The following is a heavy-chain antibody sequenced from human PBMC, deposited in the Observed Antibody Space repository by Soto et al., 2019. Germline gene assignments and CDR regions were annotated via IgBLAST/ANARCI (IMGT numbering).Heavy chain of an antibody. V-gene: IGHV3-9*01. J-gene: IGHJ4*02. CDR2: ISWNSGSI. Sequence: GGSLRLSCVASGFTFDDYAMHWVRQAPGKGLEWVSGISWNSGSIGYADSVKGRFTISRDNAKNSLYLQMNSLRAEDTALYYCARLLRSNDYWGQGTLVTVSS. CDR1: GFTFDDYA. D-gene: IGHD2-15*01. CDR3: ARLLRSNDY.